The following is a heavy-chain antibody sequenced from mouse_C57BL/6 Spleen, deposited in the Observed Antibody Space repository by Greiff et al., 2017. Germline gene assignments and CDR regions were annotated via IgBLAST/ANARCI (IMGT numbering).Heavy chain of an antibody. CDR1: GYSFTDYN. CDR3: ARCDTTVVEGSFFDY. D-gene: IGHD1-1*01. CDR2: INPNYGTP. J-gene: IGHJ2*01. Sequence: EVQLQPSGPELVKPGASVKISCKASGYSFTDYNMNWVKPSNGTSLEWIGVINPNYGTPSYNQKFKGKATLTVDQSSSTAYMQLNSLTSEDSAVYYRARCDTTVVEGSFFDYWGQGTTLTVAS. V-gene: IGHV1-39*01.